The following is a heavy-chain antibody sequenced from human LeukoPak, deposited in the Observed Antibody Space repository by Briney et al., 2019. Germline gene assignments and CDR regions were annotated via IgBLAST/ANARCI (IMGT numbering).Heavy chain of an antibody. CDR3: ARAAEIRVVTATPGYFDY. CDR2: IYYSGST. Sequence: SETLSLTCTVSGGSISGYYWSWIRQPPGKGLEWIGYIYYSGSTNYNPSLKSRVTISVDTSKNQFSLKLSSVTAADTAVYYCARAAEIRVVTATPGYFDYWGQGTLVTVSS. D-gene: IGHD2-21*02. V-gene: IGHV4-59*01. CDR1: GGSISGYY. J-gene: IGHJ4*02.